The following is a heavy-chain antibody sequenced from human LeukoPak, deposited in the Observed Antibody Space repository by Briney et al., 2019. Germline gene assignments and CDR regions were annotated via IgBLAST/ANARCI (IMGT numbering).Heavy chain of an antibody. CDR2: IKQDGSEE. CDR3: ARWAVGPYCSSSSCQYYFDY. CDR1: GFTFRTYW. D-gene: IGHD2-2*01. J-gene: IGHJ4*02. V-gene: IGHV3-7*01. Sequence: PGGSLRLSCVASGFTFRTYWMGWVRQSPGKGLEWVGNIKQDGSEEYYVGSVKGRFTISRDNAKNSLFLQSNSLRAEGTAVYCCARWAVGPYCSSSSCQYYFDYWGQGTLVTVSS.